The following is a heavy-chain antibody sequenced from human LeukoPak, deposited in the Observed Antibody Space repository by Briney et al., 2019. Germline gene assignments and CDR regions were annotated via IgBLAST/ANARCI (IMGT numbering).Heavy chain of an antibody. Sequence: ASVKVSCKASGYTFTSYAMHWVRQAPGQRLEWMGRINAGNGNTKYSQKFQGRVTITRDTSASTAYMELSSLRSEDTAVYYCAREDTMVRGVPLGYFDYWGQGTLVTVSS. J-gene: IGHJ4*02. CDR1: GYTFTSYA. D-gene: IGHD3-10*01. CDR2: INAGNGNT. CDR3: AREDTMVRGVPLGYFDY. V-gene: IGHV1-3*01.